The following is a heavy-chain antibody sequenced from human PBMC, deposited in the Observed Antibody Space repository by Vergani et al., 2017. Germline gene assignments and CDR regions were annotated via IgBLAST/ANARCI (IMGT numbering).Heavy chain of an antibody. D-gene: IGHD1-26*01. V-gene: IGHV3-30*02. CDR1: GFTFSSYG. Sequence: QVQLVESGGGVVQPGGSLILSCAASGFTFSSYGMHWVRQAPGKGLEWVAFIRYDGSNKYYADSVKGRFTISRDNSKNTLYLQMNSLRAEDTAVYYCAKVVRYGGHPYFDYWGQGTLVTVSS. CDR3: AKVVRYGGHPYFDY. J-gene: IGHJ4*02. CDR2: IRYDGSNK.